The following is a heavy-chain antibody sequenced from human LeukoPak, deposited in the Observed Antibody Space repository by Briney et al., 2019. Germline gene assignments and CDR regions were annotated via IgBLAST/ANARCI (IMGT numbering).Heavy chain of an antibody. Sequence: ASVKVSCKASGYTFTGYYMHWVRQAPGQGLEWMGWINPNSGGTNYAQKLQGRVTMTTDTSTSTAYMELRSLRSDDTAVYYCARDPGIMITFGGVIDSLDYWGQGTLVTVSS. J-gene: IGHJ4*02. CDR1: GYTFTGYY. CDR2: INPNSGGT. D-gene: IGHD3-16*02. CDR3: ARDPGIMITFGGVIDSLDY. V-gene: IGHV1-2*02.